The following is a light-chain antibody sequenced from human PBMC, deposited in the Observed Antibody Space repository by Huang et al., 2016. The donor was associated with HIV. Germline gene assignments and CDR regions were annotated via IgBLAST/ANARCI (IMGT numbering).Light chain of an antibody. CDR1: QSISTY. CDR3: QQYNNFPWT. J-gene: IGKJ1*01. Sequence: DIQMTQSSSTLSASVGDRVTIACRASQSISTYLAWYKQKPGRAPNLLIYDASTLESGVPSRFSGGGSGTDFTLTISSLQPDDFATYYCQQYNNFPWTFGQGTKVEV. CDR2: DAS. V-gene: IGKV1-5*01.